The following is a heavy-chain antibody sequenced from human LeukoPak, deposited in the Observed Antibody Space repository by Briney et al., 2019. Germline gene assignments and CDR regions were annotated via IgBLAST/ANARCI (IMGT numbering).Heavy chain of an antibody. CDR3: ARTVLRYFDWLSQGWFDP. CDR2: IYHSGST. D-gene: IGHD3-9*01. CDR1: GYSISSGYY. J-gene: IGHJ5*02. V-gene: IGHV4-38-2*01. Sequence: PSETLSLTCAVSGYSISSGYYWGWIRQPPGKGLEWIGSIYHSGSTYYNPSLKGRVTISVDTSKNQFSLKLSSVTAADTAVYYCARTVLRYFDWLSQGWFDPWGQGTLVTVSS.